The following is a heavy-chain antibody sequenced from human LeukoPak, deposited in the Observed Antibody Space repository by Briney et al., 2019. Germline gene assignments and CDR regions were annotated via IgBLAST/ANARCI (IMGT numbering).Heavy chain of an antibody. J-gene: IGHJ6*04. V-gene: IGHV1-18*01. CDR3: ARSRSYGYYYGMDV. Sequence: ASVKVSCKASGYTFTSYGISWMRQAPGQGLEWMGWISAYNGNTNYAQKLQGRVTMTTDTSTSTAYMELRSLRSEDTAVYYCARSRSYGYYYGMDVWGKGTTVTVSS. D-gene: IGHD5-18*01. CDR2: ISAYNGNT. CDR1: GYTFTSYG.